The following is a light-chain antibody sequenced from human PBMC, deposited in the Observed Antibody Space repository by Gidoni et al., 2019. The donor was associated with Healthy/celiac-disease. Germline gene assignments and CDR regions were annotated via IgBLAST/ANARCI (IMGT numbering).Light chain of an antibody. CDR2: EVS. Sequence: QSALTPPASVSGSPGQSITISCTGTSSDVGGYNYVSWYQQHPGKAPKLMIYEVSNRPSGVSNRFSGSKSGNTASLTISGLQAEDEADDYCSSYTSSSTPVFGTGTKVTVL. CDR1: SSDVGGYNY. J-gene: IGLJ1*01. CDR3: SSYTSSSTPV. V-gene: IGLV2-14*01.